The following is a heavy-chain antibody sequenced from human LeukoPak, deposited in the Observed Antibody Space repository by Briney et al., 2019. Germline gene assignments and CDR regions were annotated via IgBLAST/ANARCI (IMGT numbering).Heavy chain of an antibody. J-gene: IGHJ4*02. D-gene: IGHD3-3*01. CDR3: AKPKVFWDFDY. CDR2: IWYDGSNK. CDR1: GFTFSSYG. V-gene: IGHV3-33*06. Sequence: GGSLRLSCAASGFTFSSYGMHWVRQAPGKGLEWVAVIWYDGSNKYYADSVKGRFTISRDNSKNTLYLQMNSLRAEDTAVYYCAKPKVFWDFDYWGQGTLVSVSS.